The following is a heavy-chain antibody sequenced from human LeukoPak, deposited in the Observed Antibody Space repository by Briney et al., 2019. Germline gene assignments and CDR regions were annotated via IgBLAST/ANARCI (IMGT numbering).Heavy chain of an antibody. D-gene: IGHD3-3*01. V-gene: IGHV4-4*02. CDR3: AREIFGARAFEY. CDR2: IFHSEST. CDR1: GVSISTKTW. Sequence: SETLSLTCAVSGVSISTKTWWSWVRQPPGKGLEWIGEIFHSESTNYNPSLESRLGISLDKSKNHFSLRLSSVTAADTAIYYCAREIFGARAFEYWGQGILVTVSS. J-gene: IGHJ4*02.